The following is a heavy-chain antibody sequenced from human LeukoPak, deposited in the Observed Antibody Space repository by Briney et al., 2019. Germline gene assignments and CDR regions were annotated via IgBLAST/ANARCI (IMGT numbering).Heavy chain of an antibody. CDR2: IYYSGST. D-gene: IGHD3-10*01. CDR3: ARVSLDSGATRFDY. Sequence: PSETLSLTCTVSGGSINSGDSFWSWVRQTPGKGLEWIGHIYYSGSTYYDPSLQSRVTISIDMSKNQFSLKVNSVTAADTAVYYCARVSLDSGATRFDYWGQGALVTVSS. CDR1: GGSINSGDSF. J-gene: IGHJ4*02. V-gene: IGHV4-30-4*01.